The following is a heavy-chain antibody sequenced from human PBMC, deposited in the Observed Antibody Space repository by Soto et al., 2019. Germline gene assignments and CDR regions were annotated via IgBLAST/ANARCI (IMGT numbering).Heavy chain of an antibody. J-gene: IGHJ5*02. V-gene: IGHV4-39*01. CDR1: GGSISSSSYY. Sequence: QLQLQESGPGLVKPSETLSLTCTVSGGSISSSSYYWAWIRQPPGKGLEWIGSIYYSGSTWYNPSLKRRVTISVDTSKNHFALKLSSVTAADTAVYYCAPKKGFSAFDTWGQGTLVTVSS. CDR2: IYYSGST. CDR3: APKKGFSAFDT. D-gene: IGHD2-15*01.